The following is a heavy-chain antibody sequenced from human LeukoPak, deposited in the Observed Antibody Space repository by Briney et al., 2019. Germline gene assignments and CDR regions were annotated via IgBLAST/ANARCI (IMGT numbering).Heavy chain of an antibody. CDR3: AKDLPAAYFYS. V-gene: IGHV3-30*02. CDR1: GFTFRNYG. D-gene: IGHD2-2*01. J-gene: IGHJ4*02. CDR2: VRFDGGIK. Sequence: GGSLRLSCAASGFTFRNYGMHWVRQAPGKGLEWGAFVRFDGGIKYHADTVKGRFPISRDNSSPTLHLQMNSLRAEDTAVYHCAKDLPAAYFYSWGQGTPVTVSS.